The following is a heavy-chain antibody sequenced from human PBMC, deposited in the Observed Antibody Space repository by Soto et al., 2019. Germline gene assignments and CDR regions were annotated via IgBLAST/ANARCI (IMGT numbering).Heavy chain of an antibody. CDR3: ASVRSRWYYFDY. CDR1: GGTFSSYT. CDR2: IIPILGIA. J-gene: IGHJ4*02. Sequence: GASVKVSCKASGGTFSSYTISWVRQAPGQGLEWMGRIIPILGIANYAQKFQGRVTITADKSTSTAYMELSSLRSEDTAVYYCASVRSRWYYFDYWGQGTLVTVSS. D-gene: IGHD6-13*01. V-gene: IGHV1-69*02.